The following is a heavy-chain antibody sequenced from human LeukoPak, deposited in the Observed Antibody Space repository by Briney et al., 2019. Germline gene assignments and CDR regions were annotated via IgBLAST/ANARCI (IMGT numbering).Heavy chain of an antibody. V-gene: IGHV4-4*07. CDR2: IYTTGST. CDR1: GSSISTYY. J-gene: IGHJ5*02. Sequence: SETLSLTCTVSGSSISTYYWSCIRQPAGKGLEWLGRIYTTGSTNYNPSLKSRVTMSVVTSKNQFSLKLTSVTAADTAVYYCARGPLSSSPNWFDPWGQRTLVTVSS. D-gene: IGHD6-13*01. CDR3: ARGPLSSSPNWFDP.